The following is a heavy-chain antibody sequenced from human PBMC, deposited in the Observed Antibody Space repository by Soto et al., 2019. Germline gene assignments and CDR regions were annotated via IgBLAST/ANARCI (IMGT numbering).Heavy chain of an antibody. D-gene: IGHD2-21*02. Sequence: PSETLSVPCTVSGGSISFDHYHWTWIRQPPGKGLEWIGYVHYSGSVLYNPSLQSRVSISVDTSKNQFSLKLSSVTAADTAVYFCAREDDGGDRDYYGLDVWGQGTTVTVSS. CDR1: GGSISFDHYH. J-gene: IGHJ6*02. CDR2: VHYSGSV. CDR3: AREDDGGDRDYYGLDV. V-gene: IGHV4-30-4*01.